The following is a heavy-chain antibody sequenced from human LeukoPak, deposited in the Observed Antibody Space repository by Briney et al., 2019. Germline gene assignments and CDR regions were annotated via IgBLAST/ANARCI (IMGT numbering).Heavy chain of an antibody. D-gene: IGHD3-10*01. Sequence: GGSLRLSCAASGFTFSDYYMSWIRQAPGKGLEWVSYISSSSSYTNYADSVKGRFTISRDNAKNSLYLQVNSLRAEDTAVYYCARVVTMVRGVITHYWYFDLWGRGTLVTVSS. V-gene: IGHV3-11*05. CDR2: ISSSSSYT. J-gene: IGHJ2*01. CDR3: ARVVTMVRGVITHYWYFDL. CDR1: GFTFSDYY.